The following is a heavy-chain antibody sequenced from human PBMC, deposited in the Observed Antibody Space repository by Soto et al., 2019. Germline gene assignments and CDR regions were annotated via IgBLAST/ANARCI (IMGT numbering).Heavy chain of an antibody. V-gene: IGHV3-30*18. CDR2: ISYDGTDK. CDR3: AKDGSTSRYYYYGMDV. CDR1: GFTFASYG. J-gene: IGHJ6*02. D-gene: IGHD2-2*01. Sequence: GGSLRLSCVASGFTFASYGMHWVRQAPGKGLEWVAVISYDGTDKYYGDSVKGRFTVSRDNSKKTLFLQMDSLRAEDTAVYYCAKDGSTSRYYYYGMDVRGQGTAVTVSS.